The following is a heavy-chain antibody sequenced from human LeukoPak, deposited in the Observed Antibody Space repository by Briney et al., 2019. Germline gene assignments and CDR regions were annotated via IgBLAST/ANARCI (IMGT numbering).Heavy chain of an antibody. V-gene: IGHV3-9*01. J-gene: IGHJ4*02. CDR2: ISWNSGSI. CDR1: GFTFDDYA. D-gene: IGHD1-26*01. CDR3: AKDIEWELTHTGGVDY. Sequence: PGGSLRLSCVASGFTFDDYAMSWVRQGPGKGLEWVSGISWNSGSIGYADSVRGRFIISRDNAKNSLYLQMNSLRAEDTALYYCAKDIEWELTHTGGVDYWGQGTLVTVSS.